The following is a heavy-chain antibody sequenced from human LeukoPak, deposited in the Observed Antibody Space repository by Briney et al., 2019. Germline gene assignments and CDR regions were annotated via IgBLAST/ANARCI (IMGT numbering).Heavy chain of an antibody. D-gene: IGHD2-2*01. CDR3: ARSMVPAGTSSVDY. V-gene: IGHV3-21*01. J-gene: IGHJ4*02. Sequence: GGSLRLSCAASGFTFSSYSMNWVRQAPGKGLQWVSSISSSSSYIYYADSVKGRFTISRDNAKNSLYLQMNSLRAEDTAVYYCARSMVPAGTSSVDYWGQGTLVTVSS. CDR2: ISSSSSYI. CDR1: GFTFSSYS.